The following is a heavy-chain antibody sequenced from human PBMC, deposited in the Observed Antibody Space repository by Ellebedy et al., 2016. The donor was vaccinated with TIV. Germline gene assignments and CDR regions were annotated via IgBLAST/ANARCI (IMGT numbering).Heavy chain of an antibody. Sequence: PGGSLRLSCAASGFIFNDYYMSWIRQAPGKGLELIAYVSPSSYYSNYADSVRGRFTIPRDNVDQTLYLQMSSLTAEDTAVYFCARDSRHGGADTFYHYGLDVWGRGTTVTVSS. V-gene: IGHV3-11*06. CDR2: VSPSSYYS. D-gene: IGHD1-26*01. CDR1: GFIFNDYY. J-gene: IGHJ6*02. CDR3: ARDSRHGGADTFYHYGLDV.